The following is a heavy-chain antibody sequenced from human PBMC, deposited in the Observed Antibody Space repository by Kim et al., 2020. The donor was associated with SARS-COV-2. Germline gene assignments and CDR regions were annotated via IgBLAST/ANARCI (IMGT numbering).Heavy chain of an antibody. CDR3: VREPST. CDR2: INSDGSST. J-gene: IGHJ5*02. CDR1: GFSFSDYY. Sequence: GGSLRLSCAASGFSFSDYYMTWIRQAPGKGLEWVAYINSDGSSTDYADSVNGRFTISRDSAKRSVSLQMNSLTPEDTAVYYRVREPSTWGQGTLVTVSS. V-gene: IGHV3-11*01.